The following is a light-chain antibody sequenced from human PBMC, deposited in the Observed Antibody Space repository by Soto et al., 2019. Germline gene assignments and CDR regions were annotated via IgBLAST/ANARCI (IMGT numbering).Light chain of an antibody. V-gene: IGKV1-39*01. CDR2: TES. CDR3: QQSYSTPYT. CDR1: QSISNY. Sequence: DIQMTQSPSSLSASVGDRVTITCRASQSISNYLNWYQQKPGKAPKLLIYTESSLQSGVPSRFSGSGSGTDFTLTISSLQREDFATYYCQQSYSTPYTFGQGTKLEIK. J-gene: IGKJ2*01.